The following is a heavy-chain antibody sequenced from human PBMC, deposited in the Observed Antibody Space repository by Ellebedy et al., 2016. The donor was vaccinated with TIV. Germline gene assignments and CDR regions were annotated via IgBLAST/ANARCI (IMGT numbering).Heavy chain of an antibody. CDR2: ISGSGGST. Sequence: GESLKISXAASGFTFSSYAMSWVRQAPGKGLEWVSAISGSGGSTYYADSVKGRFTISRDNSQNTLHLQMNSLRVEDTAVYYCARVAAVGYFYYMDVWGKGTTVTVSS. CDR3: ARVAAVGYFYYMDV. J-gene: IGHJ6*03. V-gene: IGHV3-23*01. D-gene: IGHD6-19*01. CDR1: GFTFSSYA.